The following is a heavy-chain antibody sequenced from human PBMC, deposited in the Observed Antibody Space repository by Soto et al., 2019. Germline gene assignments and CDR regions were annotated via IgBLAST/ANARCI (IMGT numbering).Heavy chain of an antibody. J-gene: IGHJ4*02. CDR2: ISGSGSSR. V-gene: IGHV3-23*01. D-gene: IGHD3-10*01. CDR3: AKELLRLGESLERYFDY. Sequence: GGSLRLSCAASGFTFSTYAMSWVRQAPGKGLEWVSAISGSGSSRYYADSAKGRFTISRDNSKNTLFLQLNSLRAEDTAVYYCAKELLRLGESLERYFDYWGQGTLVTVSS. CDR1: GFTFSTYA.